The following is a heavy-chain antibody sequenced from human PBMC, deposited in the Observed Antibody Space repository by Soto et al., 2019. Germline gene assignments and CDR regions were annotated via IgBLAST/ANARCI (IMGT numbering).Heavy chain of an antibody. CDR3: ATSRTFDY. J-gene: IGHJ4*02. Sequence: GGSNRLCCAVSGLTCIGLWMNWVRQAPGKGLEWVANIKQDGSEKYYVDSVKGRFTISGDNAKNSLYLQMNSLRAEDTAVYYCATSRTFDYWVQGTLVIVSS. CDR2: IKQDGSEK. V-gene: IGHV3-7*01. CDR1: GLTCIGLW.